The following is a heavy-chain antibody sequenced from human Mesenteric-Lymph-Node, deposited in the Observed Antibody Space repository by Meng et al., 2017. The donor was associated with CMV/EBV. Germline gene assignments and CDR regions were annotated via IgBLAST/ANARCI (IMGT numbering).Heavy chain of an antibody. CDR1: GGSIGINNW. CDR3: ARLDTWFDS. V-gene: IGHV4-4*02. Sequence: SLASPVSGGSIGINNWWSWVRRSPGKGLEWIGEIYHSGSAGYNPSLKSRVTMSVDKSKNQFFLRLTSVTAADTAVYYCARLDTWFDSWGQGTLVTVSS. J-gene: IGHJ5*01. D-gene: IGHD3/OR15-3a*01. CDR2: IYHSGSA.